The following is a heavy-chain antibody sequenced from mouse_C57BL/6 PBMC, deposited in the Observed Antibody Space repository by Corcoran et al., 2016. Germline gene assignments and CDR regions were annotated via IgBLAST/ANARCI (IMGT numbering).Heavy chain of an antibody. D-gene: IGHD2-4*01. CDR3: AREGYDSSRFAY. CDR2: INTYSGVP. CDR1: GYTFTTYG. Sequence: QIQLVQSGPELKKPGETVKISCKASGYTFTTYGMSWVKQAPGKGLKWMGWINTYSGVPTYADDFKGRFAFSLETSASTAYLQINNLKNEDTATYFCAREGYDSSRFAYWGQGTLVTVSA. V-gene: IGHV9-3*01. J-gene: IGHJ3*01.